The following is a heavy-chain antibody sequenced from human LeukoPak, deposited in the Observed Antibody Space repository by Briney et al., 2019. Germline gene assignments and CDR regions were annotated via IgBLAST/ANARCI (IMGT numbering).Heavy chain of an antibody. D-gene: IGHD6-13*01. Sequence: TGRSLRLSCAASGFTFDDYAMHWVRQAPGKGLEWVSGITWNSGRKGYADSVKGRFTISRDNAKNSLYLQMNSLRSEDTAVYYCTGGSTWSLFDYWGQGTLVTVSS. CDR1: GFTFDDYA. J-gene: IGHJ4*02. V-gene: IGHV3-9*01. CDR2: ITWNSGRK. CDR3: TGGSTWSLFDY.